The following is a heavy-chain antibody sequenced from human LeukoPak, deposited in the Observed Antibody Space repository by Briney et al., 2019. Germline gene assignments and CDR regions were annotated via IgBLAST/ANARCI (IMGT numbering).Heavy chain of an antibody. J-gene: IGHJ3*02. D-gene: IGHD3-10*01. CDR2: INPNSGVT. Sequence: ASVKVSCKASGYTLTDYYIHWVRQAPGQGPEWMGWINPNSGVTNYEQKFQGRVTMTRETSSSTAYMELRSLRSDDTAVYYCARDSVRGVTDAFDIWGQGTMVTVSS. CDR1: GYTLTDYY. CDR3: ARDSVRGVTDAFDI. V-gene: IGHV1-2*02.